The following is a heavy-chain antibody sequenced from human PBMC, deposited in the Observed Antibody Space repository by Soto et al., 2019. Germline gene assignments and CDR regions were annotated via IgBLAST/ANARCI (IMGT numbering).Heavy chain of an antibody. CDR3: AKGEKGELRPYFQY. J-gene: IGHJ4*02. D-gene: IGHD1-26*01. Sequence: GGSLRLSCASSVFTFSSYGMHCVRQSPGKGLEWVAVISYDGSNKYYADSVKGRFTISRDNSKNTLYLQMNSLRAEDTAVYYCAKGEKGELRPYFQYWGQGTLVNVSS. CDR1: VFTFSSYG. V-gene: IGHV3-30*18. CDR2: ISYDGSNK.